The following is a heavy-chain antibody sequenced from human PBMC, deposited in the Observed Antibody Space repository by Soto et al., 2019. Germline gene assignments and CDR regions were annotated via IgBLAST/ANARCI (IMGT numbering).Heavy chain of an antibody. CDR1: GYTFTSYG. CDR3: ARDNPPGYLAYCGGDCYSWDY. V-gene: IGHV1-18*01. Sequence: ASVKVSCKASGYTFTSYGISWVRQAPGQGLEWMGWISAYNGNTNYAQKLQGRVTMTTDTSTSTAYMELRSLRSDDTAVYYCARDNPPGYLAYCGGDCYSWDYWGQGTLVTVSS. D-gene: IGHD2-21*02. CDR2: ISAYNGNT. J-gene: IGHJ4*02.